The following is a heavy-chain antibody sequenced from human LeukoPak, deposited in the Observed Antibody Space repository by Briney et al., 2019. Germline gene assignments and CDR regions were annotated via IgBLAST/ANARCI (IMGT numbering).Heavy chain of an antibody. CDR3: ARRGSGYTEPIDY. Sequence: GGSLRLSCAASGFTFSSYSMDWVRQAPGKGLEWVSSITTSGSYIYYADSVKGRFTISRDNARNSLYLQMDSLRAEDTAVYYCARRGSGYTEPIDYWGQGTLVTFSS. J-gene: IGHJ4*02. CDR2: ITTSGSYI. CDR1: GFTFSSYS. V-gene: IGHV3-21*01. D-gene: IGHD5-12*01.